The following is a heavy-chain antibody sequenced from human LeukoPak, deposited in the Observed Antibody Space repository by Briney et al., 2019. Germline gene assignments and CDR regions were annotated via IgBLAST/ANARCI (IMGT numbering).Heavy chain of an antibody. CDR3: ARGDRYCYNYSPCGSLDM. CDR2: MYYTGSI. J-gene: IGHJ3*02. Sequence: PSETLSLTCTLSGGSISSYYWHWIRQPPGKGLEWIGYMYYTGSINYNPSLKSRVTISADTSNNQFSLKLNSVTAADTAVYLCARGDRYCYNYSPCGSLDMWGQGTMVIVSS. CDR1: GGSISSYY. D-gene: IGHD2-21*01. V-gene: IGHV4-59*01.